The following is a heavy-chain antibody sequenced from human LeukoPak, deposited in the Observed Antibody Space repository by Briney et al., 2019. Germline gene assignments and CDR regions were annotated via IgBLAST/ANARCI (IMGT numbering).Heavy chain of an antibody. D-gene: IGHD2-21*01. Sequence: SETLSLTCTVSGGFISSYYWSWIRQPPGKGLEWIGYIYYSGSTNYNPSLKSRVTISVDTSKNQFSLKLSSVTAADTAVYYCARGPLWWFDPWGQGTLVTVSS. CDR1: GGFISSYY. CDR2: IYYSGST. CDR3: ARGPLWWFDP. J-gene: IGHJ5*02. V-gene: IGHV4-59*01.